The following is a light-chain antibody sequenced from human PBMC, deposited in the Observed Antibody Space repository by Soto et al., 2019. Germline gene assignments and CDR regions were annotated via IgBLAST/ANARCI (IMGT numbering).Light chain of an antibody. CDR3: SSYTSSSTRV. J-gene: IGLJ1*01. CDR1: SSDVGGYNY. CDR2: DVS. Sequence: QSVLTQPASVSGSPGQSITISCTGTSSDVGGYNYVSWYQQQPGKAPKLMIYDVSNRPSGVSNRFSGSKSGNTASLTISGLQDEDEADYYCSSYTSSSTRVFGTGTKLTVL. V-gene: IGLV2-14*01.